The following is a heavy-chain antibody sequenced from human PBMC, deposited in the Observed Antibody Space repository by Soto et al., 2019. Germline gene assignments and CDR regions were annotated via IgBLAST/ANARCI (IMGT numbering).Heavy chain of an antibody. Sequence: GASVKVSCKASGYTFSSYCISWVRQAPGQGLEWMGWISAYNGNTNYAQKLQGRVTMTTDTSTSTAYMELRSLRSDDTAVYYCARGGGTYDSSGYYRYWGQGTLVTVSS. CDR1: GYTFSSYC. CDR3: ARGGGTYDSSGYYRY. D-gene: IGHD3-22*01. V-gene: IGHV1-18*01. CDR2: ISAYNGNT. J-gene: IGHJ4*02.